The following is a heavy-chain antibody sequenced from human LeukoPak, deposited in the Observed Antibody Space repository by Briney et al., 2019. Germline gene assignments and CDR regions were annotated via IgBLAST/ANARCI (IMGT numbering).Heavy chain of an antibody. D-gene: IGHD6-19*01. Sequence: SETLSLTCTVSGGSISSGGYYWSWIRQHPGKGLEWIGYIYYSGSTYYNPSLKSRVTISVDTSKNQFSLKLSSVTAADTAVYYCASSGSSGWYYFEYWGQGTLVTVSS. V-gene: IGHV4-31*03. J-gene: IGHJ4*02. CDR3: ASSGSSGWYYFEY. CDR1: GGSISSGGYY. CDR2: IYYSGST.